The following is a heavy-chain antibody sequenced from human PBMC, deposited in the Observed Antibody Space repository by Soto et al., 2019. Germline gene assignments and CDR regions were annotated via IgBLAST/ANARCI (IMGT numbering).Heavy chain of an antibody. J-gene: IGHJ4*02. V-gene: IGHV4-4*02. D-gene: IGHD6-19*01. Sequence: SETLSLTCAVSGGSIISSSWWSWVRQSPGKGLEWIGEIYHSGSTNYNPSLKSRVSISVDTSKNQFSLEINSVTAADTAIYYCARDPGRAVALDWGEGTLVTVSS. CDR3: ARDPGRAVALD. CDR1: GGSIISSSW. CDR2: IYHSGST.